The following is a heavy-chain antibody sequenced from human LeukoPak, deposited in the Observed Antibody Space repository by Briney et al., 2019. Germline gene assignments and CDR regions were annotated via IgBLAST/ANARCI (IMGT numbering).Heavy chain of an antibody. CDR2: IYSGGGT. CDR1: VFSVSTNY. J-gene: IGHJ5*02. Sequence: PGGSLRLSCAVPVFSVSTNYMSWVRQAPGKGLEWVSIIYSGGGTHYADSVRGRFTISRDNSKNTLYLQMSSLRAEDTAVYFCARDLPFDPWGQGTLVTVSS. V-gene: IGHV3-66*01. CDR3: ARDLPFDP.